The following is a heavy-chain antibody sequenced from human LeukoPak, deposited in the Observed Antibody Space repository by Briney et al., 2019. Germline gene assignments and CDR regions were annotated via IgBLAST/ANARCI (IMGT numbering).Heavy chain of an antibody. D-gene: IGHD6-19*01. Sequence: GGSLRLSCAASGFTFYNYAMSWVRQAPGKGLEWVSGISGSGGSTFYAESVKGRYTISRDNSKLYLQMNSLRAEDTAVYYCAKRGVQQWLVDWYFDYWGQGTLVTVSS. CDR3: AKRGVQQWLVDWYFDY. J-gene: IGHJ4*02. CDR1: GFTFYNYA. V-gene: IGHV3-23*01. CDR2: ISGSGGST.